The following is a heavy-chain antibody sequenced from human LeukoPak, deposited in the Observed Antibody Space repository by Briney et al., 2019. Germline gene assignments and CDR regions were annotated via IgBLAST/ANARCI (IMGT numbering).Heavy chain of an antibody. J-gene: IGHJ4*02. CDR2: VYNSEYT. CDR1: GGSSSGFY. D-gene: IGHD6-19*01. CDR3: ARTWGSGGSYIFDY. Sequence: PSETLSLTCAVSGGSSSGFYWSWIGQPPGKGLEWIGYVYNSEYTSYNPSLKSRVSISFDTSKNQFSLTLTSVTAADAAVYFCARTWGSGGSYIFDYWGQGTLVTVSS. V-gene: IGHV4-59*08.